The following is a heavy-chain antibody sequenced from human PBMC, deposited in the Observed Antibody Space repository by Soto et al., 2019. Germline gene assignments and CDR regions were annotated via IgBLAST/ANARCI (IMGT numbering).Heavy chain of an antibody. CDR1: VFTFSDYY. J-gene: IGHJ5*02. Sequence: AGGSLRLSCAASVFTFSDYYMSWIRQSPGKWLEWVSFISRSGTDTRYADSVRGRFTISRDNAKNSLFLQMNSLRADDTAVYYCARDSARIVAESPTNADNWVEPWGQGTLVTVSS. CDR2: ISRSGTDT. V-gene: IGHV3-11*06. D-gene: IGHD2-15*01. CDR3: ARDSARIVAESPTNADNWVEP.